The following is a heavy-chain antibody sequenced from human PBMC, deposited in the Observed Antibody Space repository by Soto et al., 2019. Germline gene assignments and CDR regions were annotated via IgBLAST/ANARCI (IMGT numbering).Heavy chain of an antibody. Sequence: SETLSLTCTVSGGSISSYYWSWIRQPPGKGLEWIGYIYYSGSTNYNPSLKSRVTISVDTSKNQFSLKLSSVTAADTAVFYCAREGSSSWYGYWGQGTLVTVSS. CDR2: IYYSGST. V-gene: IGHV4-59*01. CDR3: AREGSSSWYGY. J-gene: IGHJ4*02. D-gene: IGHD6-13*01. CDR1: GGSISSYY.